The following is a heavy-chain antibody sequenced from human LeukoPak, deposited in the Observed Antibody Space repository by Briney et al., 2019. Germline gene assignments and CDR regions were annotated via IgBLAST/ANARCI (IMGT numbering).Heavy chain of an antibody. D-gene: IGHD4-17*01. V-gene: IGHV3-23*01. J-gene: IGHJ3*02. CDR1: GFTFSSYA. CDR3: AKRDLGDYGDYGDAFDI. Sequence: GGSLRLSCAASGFTFSSYAMSWVRHAPGKGLEWVSAISGSGGSTYYADSVKGRFTISRDNSKNTLYLQMNSLRAEDTAVYYCAKRDLGDYGDYGDAFDIWGQGTMVTVSS. CDR2: ISGSGGST.